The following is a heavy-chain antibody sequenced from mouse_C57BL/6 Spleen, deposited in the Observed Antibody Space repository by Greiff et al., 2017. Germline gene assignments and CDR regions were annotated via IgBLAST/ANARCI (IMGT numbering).Heavy chain of an antibody. CDR3: AILITTVPFSDV. D-gene: IGHD1-1*01. Sequence: VQGVESGAELARPGASVKLSCKASGYTFTSYGISWVKQRTGQGLEWIGEIYPRSGNTYYNEKFKGKATLTADKSSSTAYMELRSLTSEDSAVYFCAILITTVPFSDVWGTGTTVTVSS. J-gene: IGHJ1*03. CDR2: IYPRSGNT. CDR1: GYTFTSYG. V-gene: IGHV1-81*01.